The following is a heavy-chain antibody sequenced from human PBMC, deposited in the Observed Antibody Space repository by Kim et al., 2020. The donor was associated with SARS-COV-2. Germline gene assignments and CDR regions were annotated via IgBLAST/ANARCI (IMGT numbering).Heavy chain of an antibody. J-gene: IGHJ4*02. CDR3: ARGMTAAGIRYFDY. D-gene: IGHD6-13*01. Sequence: PSLKSRVTISVDTSKNQFSLKLSSVTAADTAVYYCARGMTAAGIRYFDYWGQGTLVTVSS. V-gene: IGHV4-34*01.